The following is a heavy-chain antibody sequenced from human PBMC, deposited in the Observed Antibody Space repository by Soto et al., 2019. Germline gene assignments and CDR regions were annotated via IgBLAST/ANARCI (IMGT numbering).Heavy chain of an antibody. CDR3: ARPYFSSSSMFDY. D-gene: IGHD6-6*01. CDR2: IYHTGTT. CDR1: GDSISSSTYY. J-gene: IGHJ4*02. V-gene: IGHV4-39*01. Sequence: PSETLSLTCTVSGDSISSSTYYWGWIRQPPGKGLEWIGCIYHTGTTYYNLSLKSRVTISVDTSKNQFSLKLSSVTAADTAVYYCARPYFSSSSMFDYWGQGTLVTVSS.